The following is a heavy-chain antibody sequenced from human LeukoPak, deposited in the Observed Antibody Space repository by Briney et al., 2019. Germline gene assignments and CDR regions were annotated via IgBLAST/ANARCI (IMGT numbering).Heavy chain of an antibody. D-gene: IGHD3-10*01. Sequence: SETLSLTCTVSGGSISNSTNYWGWIRQPPGKGLEWIGSIDYSGGTYSSGTTYSNPSLKSRVTISVDTSKNQFSLKVSSVTAADTAVYYCARQAARLLWSLPVDFDYWGQGTLVTVSS. CDR1: GGSISNSTNY. V-gene: IGHV4-39*07. CDR3: ARQAARLLWSLPVDFDY. J-gene: IGHJ4*02. CDR2: IDYSGGTYSSGTT.